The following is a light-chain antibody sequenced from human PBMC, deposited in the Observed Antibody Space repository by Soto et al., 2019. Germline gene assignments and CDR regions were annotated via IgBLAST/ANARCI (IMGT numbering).Light chain of an antibody. Sequence: QSALTQPASVSGSPGQSITISCTGTSSDVGSYNSVSWYRQYPGRAPKLILYDVANRPSGVSTRFSGSKSANTASLTISGLQADDEADYYCSSYTSSSTWVFGGGTQLTVL. CDR1: SSDVGSYNS. CDR2: DVA. J-gene: IGLJ3*02. V-gene: IGLV2-14*01. CDR3: SSYTSSSTWV.